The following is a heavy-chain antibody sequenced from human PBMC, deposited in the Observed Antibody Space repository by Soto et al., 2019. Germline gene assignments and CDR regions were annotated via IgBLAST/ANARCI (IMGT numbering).Heavy chain of an antibody. V-gene: IGHV3-9*01. D-gene: IGHD3-10*01. Sequence: GGSLRLSCAASGFTFDDYAMHWVRQAPGKGLEWVSGISWNSGSIGYADSVKGRFTISRDNAKNSLYLQMNSLRAEDTALYYCAKSVGGLFDFDYWGQGTLVTVSS. CDR2: ISWNSGSI. CDR1: GFTFDDYA. CDR3: AKSVGGLFDFDY. J-gene: IGHJ4*02.